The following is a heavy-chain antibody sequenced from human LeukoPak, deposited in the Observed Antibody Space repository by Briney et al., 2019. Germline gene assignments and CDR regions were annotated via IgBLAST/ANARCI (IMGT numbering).Heavy chain of an antibody. CDR2: IYYSGYT. D-gene: IGHD3-10*01. CDR1: GGSISSYY. V-gene: IGHV4-59*01. CDR3: ARDYRGVMGY. J-gene: IGHJ4*02. Sequence: SSETLSLTCTVSGGSISSYYWSWIRQPPGKGLEWIGCIYYSGYTNYKSSLKSRVTISVDTSKNQFSLKLSSVTAADTAVYYCARDYRGVMGYWGQGTLVTVSS.